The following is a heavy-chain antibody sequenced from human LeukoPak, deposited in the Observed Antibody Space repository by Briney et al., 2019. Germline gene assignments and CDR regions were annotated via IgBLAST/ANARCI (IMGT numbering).Heavy chain of an antibody. J-gene: IGHJ4*02. CDR2: VSGRGDNT. V-gene: IGHV3-23*01. CDR3: AKAVRIIDMAFDY. Sequence: GGSLRLSCAASGFTFSTYAMSWVRQAPGKGLEWVSTVSGRGDNTYYADSVKGRFTISRDNVRNTLSLQVNSLRAEDTAVYYCAKAVRIIDMAFDYWGQGALVTVSS. D-gene: IGHD5-24*01. CDR1: GFTFSTYA.